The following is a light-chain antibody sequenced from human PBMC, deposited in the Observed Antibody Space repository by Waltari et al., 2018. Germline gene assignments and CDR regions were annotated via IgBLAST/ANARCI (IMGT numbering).Light chain of an antibody. Sequence: EIVMTQSPATLSVSPGERATLSCRASQSVSSNLAWYQQKPGQAPRLLIYGASTRATGLPARFSGGGSGTDFTLTISSLQSEDFAVYYCQQYNNWPVTFGQGTEVEIK. J-gene: IGKJ1*01. CDR2: GAS. CDR1: QSVSSN. V-gene: IGKV3-15*01. CDR3: QQYNNWPVT.